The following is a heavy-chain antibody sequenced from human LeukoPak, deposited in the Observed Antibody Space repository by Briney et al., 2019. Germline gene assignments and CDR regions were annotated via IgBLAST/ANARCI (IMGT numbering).Heavy chain of an antibody. D-gene: IGHD6-13*01. J-gene: IGHJ4*02. CDR2: ISWNSGSI. V-gene: IGHV3-9*01. CDR3: ASIAAAGVPFDY. Sequence: GRSQRLSCAASGFTLDDYAMHWVRQAPGKGLEWVSGISWNSGSIGYADSVKGRFTISRDNAKNSLYLQMNSLRAEDTALYYCASIAAAGVPFDYWGQGTLVTVSS. CDR1: GFTLDDYA.